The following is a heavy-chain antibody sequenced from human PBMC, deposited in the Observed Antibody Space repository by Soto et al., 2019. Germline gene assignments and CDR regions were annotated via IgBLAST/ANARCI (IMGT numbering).Heavy chain of an antibody. D-gene: IGHD3-10*01. CDR3: AKDRSHGSGSYYDYYYGMDV. CDR1: GFTFSSYG. CDR2: ISYDGSNK. J-gene: IGHJ6*02. V-gene: IGHV3-30*18. Sequence: GGSLRLSCAASGFTFSSYGMHWVRQAPGKGLEWVAVISYDGSNKYYADSVKGRFTISRDNSKNTLYLQMNSLRAEDTAVYYCAKDRSHGSGSYYDYYYGMDVWGQGTTVTVSS.